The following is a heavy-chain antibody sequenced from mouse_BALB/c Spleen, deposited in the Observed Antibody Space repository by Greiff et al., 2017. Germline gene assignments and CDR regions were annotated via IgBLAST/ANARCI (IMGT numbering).Heavy chain of an antibody. V-gene: IGHV2-4-1*01. CDR3: ARNTVRQVYYAMDY. CDR2: IWSGGST. Sequence: VMLVESGPGLVQPSQSLSITCTVSGFSLTSYGVHWVRQSPGKGLEWLGVIWSGGSTDYNAAFISRLSISKDNSKSQVFFKMNSLQADDTAIYYCARNTVRQVYYAMDYWGQGTSVTVSS. CDR1: GFSLTSYG. J-gene: IGHJ4*01. D-gene: IGHD2-14*01.